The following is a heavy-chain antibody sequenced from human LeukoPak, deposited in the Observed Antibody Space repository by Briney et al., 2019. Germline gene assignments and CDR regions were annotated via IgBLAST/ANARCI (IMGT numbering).Heavy chain of an antibody. J-gene: IGHJ4*02. D-gene: IGHD1-1*01. Sequence: SVKVLCKASGYTFITYAIQWVRQAPGQRPEWMGWINAGNGNTKLSQKFQGRVTLTRDTSASTAYMELSSLRSEDTAVYYCARSVRVVLDWNVGYYFDYWGQGSLVTVSS. CDR3: ARSVRVVLDWNVGYYFDY. CDR1: GYTFITYA. CDR2: INAGNGNT. V-gene: IGHV1-3*01.